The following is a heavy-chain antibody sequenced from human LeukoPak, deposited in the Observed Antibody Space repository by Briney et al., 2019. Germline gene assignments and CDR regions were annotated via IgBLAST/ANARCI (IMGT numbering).Heavy chain of an antibody. Sequence: ASVKVSCKASGYTFTSYGISWVRQAPGQGLEWMGWISAYNGNTNYAQKLQGRATMTTDTSTSTAYMELRSLRSDDTAVYYCATMVRGVKDQNWFDPWGQGTLVTVSS. V-gene: IGHV1-18*01. J-gene: IGHJ5*02. CDR1: GYTFTSYG. D-gene: IGHD3-10*01. CDR3: ATMVRGVKDQNWFDP. CDR2: ISAYNGNT.